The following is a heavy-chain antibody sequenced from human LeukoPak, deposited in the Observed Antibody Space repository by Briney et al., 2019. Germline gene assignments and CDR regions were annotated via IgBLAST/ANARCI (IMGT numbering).Heavy chain of an antibody. V-gene: IGHV3-23*01. CDR3: AASGYATGWFPTRVDY. CDR1: GFTFTSYA. D-gene: IGHD6-19*01. CDR2: ISGSGGTT. Sequence: GGSLRLSCAASGFTFTSYAMSWVRRAPGKGREWVSLISGSGGTTYYADSVKGRFTISRDNSKNTQHLEMNSLRAEDTAIYYCAASGYATGWFPTRVDYWGQGTLVTVSS. J-gene: IGHJ4*02.